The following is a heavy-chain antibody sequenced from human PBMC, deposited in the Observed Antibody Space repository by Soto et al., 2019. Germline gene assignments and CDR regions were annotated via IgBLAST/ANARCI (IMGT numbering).Heavy chain of an antibody. D-gene: IGHD3-10*01. CDR3: ARVIRGAYYNSPLDT. CDR1: GYTFTGYI. CDR2: INPYSGGA. V-gene: IGHV1-2*02. Sequence: QVQLLQSGAEVKKPGASVKVSCKASGYTFTGYIMHWVRQAHGQGLEWMGWINPYSGGADYAQSFQGRVTMTRDTSISTVYMELSRLRFDDTAVYYCARVIRGAYYNSPLDTWGQGTVVTVSS. J-gene: IGHJ5*02.